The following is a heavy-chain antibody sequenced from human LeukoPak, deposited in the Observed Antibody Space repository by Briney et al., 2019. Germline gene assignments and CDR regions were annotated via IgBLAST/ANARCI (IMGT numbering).Heavy chain of an antibody. Sequence: GESLKISCKGSGYSFISYWINWGRQMPGKGLEWMGMIDPSDSYTNYSPSFQGHVTISADKSISIAYLQWSSLKASDTAMYYCASSPGIAVAAPIDYWGQGTLVTVSS. D-gene: IGHD6-19*01. J-gene: IGHJ4*02. CDR3: ASSPGIAVAAPIDY. V-gene: IGHV5-10-1*01. CDR1: GYSFISYW. CDR2: IDPSDSYT.